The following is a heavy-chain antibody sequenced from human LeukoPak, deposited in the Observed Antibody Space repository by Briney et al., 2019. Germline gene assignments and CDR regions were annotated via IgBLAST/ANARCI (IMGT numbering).Heavy chain of an antibody. Sequence: KTSETLSLTCTVSGGSISTYYWSWIRQPPGKGLEWIGYVYYSGSPNYNPSLTSQVPISVDTSEHQFSLRLSSVTAAYTARYYCARHQPGSTSMWPVMDVWGHGNPVTVSS. CDR1: GGSISTYY. J-gene: IGHJ6*02. D-gene: IGHD5-18*01. CDR3: ARHQPGSTSMWPVMDV. CDR2: VYYSGSP. V-gene: IGHV4-59*08.